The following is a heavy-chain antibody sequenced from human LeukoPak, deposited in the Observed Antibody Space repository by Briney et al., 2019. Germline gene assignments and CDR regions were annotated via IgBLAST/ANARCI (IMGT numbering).Heavy chain of an antibody. V-gene: IGHV1-2*02. CDR3: ASLGLGSSGYSFDY. Sequence: ASVKVSCKASGYTFTGYYTHWVRQAPGQGLEWMGWINPNSGGTNYAQKFQGRVTVTRDTSISTAYMELSRLRSDDTAVYYCASLGLGSSGYSFDYWGQGTLVTVSS. J-gene: IGHJ4*02. D-gene: IGHD3-22*01. CDR1: GYTFTGYY. CDR2: INPNSGGT.